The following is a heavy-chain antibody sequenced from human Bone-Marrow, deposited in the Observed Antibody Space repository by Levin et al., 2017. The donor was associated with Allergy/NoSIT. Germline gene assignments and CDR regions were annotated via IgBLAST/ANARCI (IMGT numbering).Heavy chain of an antibody. CDR3: ARSGIAVAGTYVDPNYYYYYGMDV. Sequence: GGSLRLSCAASGFTFSSYGMHWVRQAPGKGLEWVAVIWYDGSNKYYADSVKGRFTISRDNSKNTLYLQMNSLRAEDTAVYYCARSGIAVAGTYVDPNYYYYYGMDVWGQGTTVTVSS. D-gene: IGHD6-19*01. J-gene: IGHJ6*02. CDR2: IWYDGSNK. V-gene: IGHV3-33*01. CDR1: GFTFSSYG.